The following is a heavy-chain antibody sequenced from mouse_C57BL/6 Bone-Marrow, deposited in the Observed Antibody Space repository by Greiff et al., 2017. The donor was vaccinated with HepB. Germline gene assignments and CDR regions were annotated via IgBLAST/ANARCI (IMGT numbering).Heavy chain of an antibody. Sequence: EVKVVESGGGLVQSGRSLRLSCATSGFTFSDFYMEWVRQAPGKGLEWIAASRNKANDYTTEYSASVKGRFIVSRDTSQSILYLQMNALRAEDTAIYYCARDYGSSYGWFAYWGKGTLVTVSA. CDR2: SRNKANDYTT. J-gene: IGHJ3*01. D-gene: IGHD1-1*01. V-gene: IGHV7-1*01. CDR1: GFTFSDFY. CDR3: ARDYGSSYGWFAY.